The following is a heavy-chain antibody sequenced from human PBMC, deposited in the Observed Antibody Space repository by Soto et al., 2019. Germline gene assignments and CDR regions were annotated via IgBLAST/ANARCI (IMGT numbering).Heavy chain of an antibody. CDR2: IYYSGST. J-gene: IGHJ4*02. CDR3: ARQWLATIYDY. CDR1: GGSISSYY. V-gene: IGHV4-59*08. Sequence: PSETLSLTCTVSGGSISSYYWSWIRQPPGKGLEWIGYIYYSGSTNYNPSLKSRVTISVDTSKNQFSLKLSSVTAADTAVYYCARQWLATIYDYWGQGTLVTVS. D-gene: IGHD5-12*01.